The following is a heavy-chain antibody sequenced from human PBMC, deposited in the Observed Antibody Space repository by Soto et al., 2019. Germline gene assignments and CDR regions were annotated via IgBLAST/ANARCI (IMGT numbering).Heavy chain of an antibody. D-gene: IGHD2-2*01. CDR2: SIPILGTA. Sequence: QVQLVQSGAEVKTPGSSVKVSCKASGGTFSSYAISWVRQAPGQGLEWMGGSIPILGTANSAQKLQVRGTITADESPSTAYVELSSLRSEDTAVYYCARGTQIVVVPAAMSRGYYYYGMDVWGQGTTVTVSS. CDR1: GGTFSSYA. V-gene: IGHV1-69*01. J-gene: IGHJ6*02. CDR3: ARGTQIVVVPAAMSRGYYYYGMDV.